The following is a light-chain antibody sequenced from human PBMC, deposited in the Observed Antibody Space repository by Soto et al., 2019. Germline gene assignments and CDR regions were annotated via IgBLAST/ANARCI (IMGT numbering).Light chain of an antibody. J-gene: IGKJ5*01. V-gene: IGKV1-9*01. CDR2: IAS. CDR1: QGIRNY. CDR3: QQVNNYPIT. Sequence: DIQLTQSPSFLSASVGDRVTITCRASQGIRNYLAWYHQKPGRAPKLLMYIASTLQTGVPSRFSGSQSGTEFTLTISSLQPEDFATYYCQQVNNYPITFGQGTRLEIK.